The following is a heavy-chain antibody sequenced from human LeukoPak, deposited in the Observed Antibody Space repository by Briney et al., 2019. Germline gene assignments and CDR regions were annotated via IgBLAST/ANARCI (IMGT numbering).Heavy chain of an antibody. CDR3: ARRGHGYGSPFDY. D-gene: IGHD5-18*01. V-gene: IGHV1-69*05. CDR2: IIPIFGTT. J-gene: IGHJ4*02. Sequence: ASVKVSCKASGGTFSSYAISWVRQAPGQGLEWMGGIIPIFGTTNYAQKFQGRVTITTDESTSTAYMELSSLRSEDTAVYYCARRGHGYGSPFDYWGQGTLVTVSS. CDR1: GGTFSSYA.